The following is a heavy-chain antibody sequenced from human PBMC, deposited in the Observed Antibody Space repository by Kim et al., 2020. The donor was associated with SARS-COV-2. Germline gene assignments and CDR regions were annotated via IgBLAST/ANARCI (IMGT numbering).Heavy chain of an antibody. D-gene: IGHD7-27*01. Sequence: GGSLRLSCAASGFTFNSYSMNWVRQAPGKGLEWLSYISSSSTTIYYANSVKGRFTISRDNAKNSLYLQMNSLRAEDTAIYYCARDPGHYWGQGTLGTVSS. CDR3: ARDPGHY. CDR1: GFTFNSYS. J-gene: IGHJ4*02. V-gene: IGHV3-48*04. CDR2: ISSSSTTI.